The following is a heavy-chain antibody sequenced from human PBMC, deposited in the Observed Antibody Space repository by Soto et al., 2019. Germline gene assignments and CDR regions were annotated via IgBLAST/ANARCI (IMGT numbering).Heavy chain of an antibody. CDR2: ISSSSSTI. Sequence: GGSLRLSCAASGFTFSSYSMNWVRQAPGKGLEWVSYISSSSSTIYYADSVKGRFTISRDNAKNSLYLQMNSLRAEDTAVYYCARDVVGGHFDYWGQGTLVTVSS. J-gene: IGHJ4*02. V-gene: IGHV3-48*01. CDR3: ARDVVGGHFDY. D-gene: IGHD2-15*01. CDR1: GFTFSSYS.